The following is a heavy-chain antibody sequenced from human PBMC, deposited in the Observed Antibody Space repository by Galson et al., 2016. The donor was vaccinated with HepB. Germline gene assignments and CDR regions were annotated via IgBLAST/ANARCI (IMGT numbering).Heavy chain of an antibody. Sequence: SLRLSCAGSGFTFATYPMSWVRQAPGKGLEWVSGIRGSGGGIDYADSVKGRFTISRDNSKNTLFLQMNTLRAEDTAVHYCARGVYGDHGWFDYWGQGTLVTVSS. V-gene: IGHV3-23*01. CDR3: ARGVYGDHGWFDY. J-gene: IGHJ4*02. D-gene: IGHD4-17*01. CDR2: IRGSGGGI. CDR1: GFTFATYP.